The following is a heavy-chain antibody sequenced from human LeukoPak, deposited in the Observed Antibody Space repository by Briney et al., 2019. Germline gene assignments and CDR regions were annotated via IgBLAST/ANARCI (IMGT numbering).Heavy chain of an antibody. CDR2: IYYTGST. V-gene: IGHV4-59*01. Sequence: PSETLSLTCSVSGGSITNYHWSWIRQPPGRGLEWLGYIYYTGSTKYNPSLKSRVTISVDTSKNHFSLKLSSVTAADTAVYYCARLVDYRYSDYWGQGTLVTVSS. J-gene: IGHJ4*02. CDR3: ARLVDYRYSDY. CDR1: GGSITNYH. D-gene: IGHD3-16*02.